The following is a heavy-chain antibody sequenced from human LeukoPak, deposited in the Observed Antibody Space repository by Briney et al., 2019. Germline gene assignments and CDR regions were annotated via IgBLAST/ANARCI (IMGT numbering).Heavy chain of an antibody. Sequence: GGSLRLSCAASGFTFSDHYMDWVRQAPGKGLEWVGRIRNKVNSYTTEYAASVTGRFTISRDDSKNSLYLQMNSLKTEDTAVYYCTRVAPVTGSRYFDYWGQGALVTVSS. CDR2: IRNKVNSYTT. D-gene: IGHD6-19*01. J-gene: IGHJ4*02. CDR3: TRVAPVTGSRYFDY. CDR1: GFTFSDHY. V-gene: IGHV3-72*01.